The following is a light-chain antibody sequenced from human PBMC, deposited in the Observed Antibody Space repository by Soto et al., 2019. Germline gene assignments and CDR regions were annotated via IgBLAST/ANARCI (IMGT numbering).Light chain of an antibody. CDR3: QQYYNWPPWT. J-gene: IGKJ1*01. CDR2: GVS. Sequence: EIVLSQSPGTLSLSPGERATLSCRASQSLSSSQLAWYQQKPGQAPRLLIYGVSTRATDIPARFSGSGSGTEFTLTISSLESEDFAVYYCQQYYNWPPWTFGQGTKVDI. V-gene: IGKV3-15*01. CDR1: QSLSSS.